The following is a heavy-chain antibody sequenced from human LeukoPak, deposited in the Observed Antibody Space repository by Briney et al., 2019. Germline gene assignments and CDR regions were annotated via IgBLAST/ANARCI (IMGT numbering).Heavy chain of an antibody. CDR1: GGSISSSSYY. V-gene: IGHV4-39*01. J-gene: IGHJ4*02. Sequence: SETLSLTCTVSGGSISSSSYYWGWIRQPPGKGREWIGSIYYSVSTYYNPSLKSRVTISLDTSKNQFSLNLSSGTAADTAVYYCGRRNSYDSSGYYFDYWGQPSLVTVSS. CDR3: GRRNSYDSSGYYFDY. CDR2: IYYSVST. D-gene: IGHD3-22*01.